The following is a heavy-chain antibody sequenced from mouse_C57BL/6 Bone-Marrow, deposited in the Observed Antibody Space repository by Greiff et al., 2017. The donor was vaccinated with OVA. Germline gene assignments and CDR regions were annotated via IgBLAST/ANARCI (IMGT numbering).Heavy chain of an antibody. J-gene: IGHJ4*01. CDR3: ARPYGNYVAMDY. CDR1: GFTFSSYG. D-gene: IGHD2-10*02. CDR2: ISSGGSYT. V-gene: IGHV5-6*02. Sequence: DVKLVESGGDLVKPGGSLKLSCAASGFTFSSYGMSWVRQTPDKRLEWVATISSGGSYTYYPDSVKGRFTISRDNAKNTLYLQMSSLKSEDTAMYYCARPYGNYVAMDYWGQGTSVTVSS.